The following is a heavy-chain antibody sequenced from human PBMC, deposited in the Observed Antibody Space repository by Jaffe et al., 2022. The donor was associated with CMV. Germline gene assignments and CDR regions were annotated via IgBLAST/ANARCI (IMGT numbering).Heavy chain of an antibody. V-gene: IGHV1-58*01. D-gene: IGHD3-22*01. Sequence: QMQLVQSGPEVKKPGTSVKVSCKASGFTFTSSAVQWVRQARGQRLEWIGWIVVGSGNTNYAQKFQERVTITRDMSTSTAYMELSSLRSEDTAVYYCAARDYYDSSGYYVDNWFDPWGQGTLVTVSS. CDR2: IVVGSGNT. CDR1: GFTFTSSA. J-gene: IGHJ5*02. CDR3: AARDYYDSSGYYVDNWFDP.